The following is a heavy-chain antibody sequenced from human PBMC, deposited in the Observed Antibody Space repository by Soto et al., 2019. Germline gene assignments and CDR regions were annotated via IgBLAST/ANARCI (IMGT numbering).Heavy chain of an antibody. CDR1: GGFISDTSYY. D-gene: IGHD1-26*01. V-gene: IGHV4-39*01. Sequence: PSETLSVTCTVSGGFISDTSYYWGWKRQAPGKGQEWVPSGYSSASGYSSGSTSYNPPLKSRVTMSVDTSKNQLSLKLSSVTAADTSVYYCARRALYIASYFVFDFWGQGTLVA. CDR2: GYSSGST. CDR3: ARRALYIASYFVFDF. J-gene: IGHJ4*02.